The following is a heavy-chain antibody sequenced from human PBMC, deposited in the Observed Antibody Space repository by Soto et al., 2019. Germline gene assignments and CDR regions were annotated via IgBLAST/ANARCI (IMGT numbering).Heavy chain of an antibody. J-gene: IGHJ6*02. D-gene: IGHD5-18*01. CDR1: GFTFSSYS. Sequence: PGGSLRLSCASSGFTFSSYSMNWVRQAPGKGLEWVSYISSSSSTIYYADSVKGRFTISRDNAKNSLYLQMNSLRAEDTAVYYCAKAGGTAMVTYGSLRDYGMDVWGQGTTVTVSS. CDR3: AKAGGTAMVTYGSLRDYGMDV. CDR2: ISSSSSTI. V-gene: IGHV3-48*01.